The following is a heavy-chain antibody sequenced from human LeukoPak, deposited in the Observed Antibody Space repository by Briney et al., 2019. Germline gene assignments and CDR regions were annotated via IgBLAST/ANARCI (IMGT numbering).Heavy chain of an antibody. CDR2: IYYSGST. V-gene: IGHV4-59*01. J-gene: IGHJ4*02. D-gene: IGHD2-2*01. CDR3: ARFRRSRYHDY. CDR1: GGSISSYY. Sequence: SETLSLTCTVSGGSISSYYWSWIRQPPGKGLEWIGYIYYSGSTNYNPSLKSRVTISVDTSKNQFSLKLSSVTAADTAVYYCARFRRSRYHDYWGQRTLVTVSS.